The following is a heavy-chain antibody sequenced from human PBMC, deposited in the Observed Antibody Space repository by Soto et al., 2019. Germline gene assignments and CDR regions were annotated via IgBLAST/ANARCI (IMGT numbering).Heavy chain of an antibody. CDR1: GDSMSSDKW. Sequence: QVQLQESGPGLVKPSGTLSLTCAVSGDSMSSDKWRRWVRQPPGKGLEWIGEIYHSGSTKYNLSLQSRFIISFVRSKNQFSLKLYSVTVADTAVNYCARGETQQQRDYWGQGSLVTVSS. J-gene: IGHJ4*02. D-gene: IGHD6-25*01. V-gene: IGHV4-4*02. CDR3: ARGETQQQRDY. CDR2: IYHSGST.